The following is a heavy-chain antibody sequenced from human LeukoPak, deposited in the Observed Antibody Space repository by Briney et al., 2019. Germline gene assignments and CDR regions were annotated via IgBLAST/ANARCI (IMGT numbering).Heavy chain of an antibody. CDR3: ARVYEFGELFFDY. Sequence: SETLSLTCTVSGGSISSGGYYWSWIRQPPGKGLEWIGYIYHSGSTYYNPSLKSRVTISVDRSKNQFSLKLSSVTAADTAVYYCARVYEFGELFFDYWGQGTLVTVSS. J-gene: IGHJ4*02. D-gene: IGHD3-10*01. V-gene: IGHV4-30-2*01. CDR1: GGSISSGGYY. CDR2: IYHSGST.